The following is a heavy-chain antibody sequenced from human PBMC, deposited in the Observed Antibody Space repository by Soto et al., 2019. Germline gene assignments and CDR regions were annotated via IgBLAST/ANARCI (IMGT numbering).Heavy chain of an antibody. CDR3: ARYCSSTSCYGGAFDI. CDR1: GGSFSAYY. V-gene: IGHV4-34*01. CDR2: INHSGST. J-gene: IGHJ3*02. Sequence: SETLSLTCAVYGGSFSAYYWGWIRQPPGKGLEWIGEINHSGSTKYNPSLKSRVTISVDTSKNQFSLKLSSVTAADTALYYCARYCSSTSCYGGAFDIWGQGTMVTVSS. D-gene: IGHD2-2*01.